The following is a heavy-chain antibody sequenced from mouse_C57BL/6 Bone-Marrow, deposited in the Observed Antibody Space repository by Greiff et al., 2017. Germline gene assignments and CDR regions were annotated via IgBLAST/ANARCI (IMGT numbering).Heavy chain of an antibody. Sequence: EVQGVESGGGLVQPGGSLKLSCAASGFTFSDYYMYWVRQTPEKRLEWVAYISNGGGSTYYPDTVQGRFTISRDNAKNTLYLQMSRLKSEDTSMDYCARHHYDYAYAMDYWGQGTSVTVSS. CDR1: GFTFSDYY. CDR2: ISNGGGST. V-gene: IGHV5-12*01. D-gene: IGHD2-4*01. J-gene: IGHJ4*01. CDR3: ARHHYDYAYAMDY.